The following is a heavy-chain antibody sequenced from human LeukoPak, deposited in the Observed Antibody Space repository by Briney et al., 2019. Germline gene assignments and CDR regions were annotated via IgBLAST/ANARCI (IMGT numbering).Heavy chain of an antibody. V-gene: IGHV3-23*01. Sequence: GGSLRLSCAASGFTFSSYAMSWVRQAPGKGLEWVSAISGSGGSTYYADSVKGRFTISRDNSNNTLYLQMNSLRAEDTAVYYCAKGEAWDSSSWLDYWGQGTLVTVSS. CDR3: AKGEAWDSSSWLDY. CDR1: GFTFSSYA. J-gene: IGHJ4*02. D-gene: IGHD6-13*01. CDR2: ISGSGGST.